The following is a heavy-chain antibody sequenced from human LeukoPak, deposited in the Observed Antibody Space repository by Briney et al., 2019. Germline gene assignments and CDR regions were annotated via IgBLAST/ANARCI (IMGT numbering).Heavy chain of an antibody. V-gene: IGHV3-53*01. Sequence: PGGSLRLSCAASGFTVSGTYMSWVRQAPGKGLEWVSVIFSAGDTFSADSVKGRFAISRANSKNTVYLQLNSLRAEAKAVYYCARAGGTPYADSLRYWGQGTLVTVSS. J-gene: IGHJ4*02. D-gene: IGHD4-17*01. CDR2: IFSAGDT. CDR3: ARAGGTPYADSLRY. CDR1: GFTVSGTY.